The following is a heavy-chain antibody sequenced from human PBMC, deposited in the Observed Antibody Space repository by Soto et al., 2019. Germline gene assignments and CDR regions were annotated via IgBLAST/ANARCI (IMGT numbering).Heavy chain of an antibody. CDR3: ATRDTGRVY. V-gene: IGHV4-4*02. Sequence: QVQLQESGPGLVKPSGTLSLTCAVSGVSIGSHDWWTWVRQPPGKGLEWIGESHQSGNTNYNSSLESRATISLDKSKNHFTLQLSSVTDADTAVYYCATRDTGRVYWGQGTLVTVSS. J-gene: IGHJ4*02. D-gene: IGHD5-18*01. CDR2: SHQSGNT. CDR1: GVSIGSHDW.